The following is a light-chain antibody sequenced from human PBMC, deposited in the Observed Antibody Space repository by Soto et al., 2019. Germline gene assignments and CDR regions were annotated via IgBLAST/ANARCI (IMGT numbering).Light chain of an antibody. CDR1: SSDVGSYNL. V-gene: IGLV2-23*02. CDR3: CSYAGSSTLV. Sequence: QSALTQPASVSGSPGQSITISCTGTSSDVGSYNLVSWYQQHPGKAPKLMIYEVSKRPSGVSNRFSGSKSGNTASLTISGLQAEDEADYYCCSYAGSSTLVFGTATKLTVL. CDR2: EVS. J-gene: IGLJ1*01.